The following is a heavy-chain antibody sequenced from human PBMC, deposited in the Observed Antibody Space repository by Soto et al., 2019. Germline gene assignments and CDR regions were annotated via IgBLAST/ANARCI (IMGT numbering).Heavy chain of an antibody. CDR2: IYKSATT. CDR1: GDSISNLDYF. D-gene: IGHD7-27*01. Sequence: SLTCSVSGDSISNLDYFWAWIRQPPGQALEYIGYIYKSATTYYNPSFESRVAISVDTSKSQFSLNVTSVTAADTAVYFCARGRYCLTGRCFPNWVDSWGQGALVT. CDR3: ARGRYCLTGRCFPNWVDS. J-gene: IGHJ5*01. V-gene: IGHV4-30-4*01.